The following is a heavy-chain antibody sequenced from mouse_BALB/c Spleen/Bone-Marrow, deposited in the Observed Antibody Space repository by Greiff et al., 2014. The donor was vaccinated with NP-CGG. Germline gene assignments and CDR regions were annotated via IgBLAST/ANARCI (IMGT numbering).Heavy chain of an antibody. J-gene: IGHJ2*01. V-gene: IGHV6-6*01. CDR1: GFTFSDAW. CDR2: IRIKANNHAT. Sequence: EVKLVESGGGLVQPGGSMKLSCAASGFTFSDAWMDWVRQSPEKGLEWVAEIRIKANNHATFYAESVKGRFTISRDDSKSSVYLQMNSLRTEDTGIYYCTRGRGYYFDYWGQGTTLTVSS. CDR3: TRGRGYYFDY.